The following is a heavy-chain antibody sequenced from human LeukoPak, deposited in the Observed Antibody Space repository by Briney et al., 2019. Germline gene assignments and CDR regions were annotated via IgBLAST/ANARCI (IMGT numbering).Heavy chain of an antibody. V-gene: IGHV4-39*07. J-gene: IGHJ4*02. CDR1: GGSISSSSYY. D-gene: IGHD3-3*01. Sequence: SETLSLTCTVSGGSISSSSYYWGWIRQPPGKGLEWIGSIYYSGSTYYNPSLKSRVTISVDTSKNQFSLRLRSVTAADTAVYYCARSTYYDFWSGFHFYFDFWSPGTLVTVSS. CDR2: IYYSGST. CDR3: ARSTYYDFWSGFHFYFDF.